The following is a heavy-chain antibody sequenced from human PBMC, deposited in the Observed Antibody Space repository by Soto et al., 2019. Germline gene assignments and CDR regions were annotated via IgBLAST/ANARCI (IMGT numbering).Heavy chain of an antibody. CDR3: ARGGMVIIPTATAFDY. CDR1: GGSISTYY. D-gene: IGHD2-2*01. CDR2: IYASGST. J-gene: IGHJ4*02. V-gene: IGHV4-4*07. Sequence: PSETLSLTCTVSGGSISTYYWSWIRQPAGKGLEWIGRIYASGSTNYNPSLKSQVTMSVATSKNQFSLKLSSVTAADTAVYYCARGGMVIIPTATAFDYWGQGTLVTVSS.